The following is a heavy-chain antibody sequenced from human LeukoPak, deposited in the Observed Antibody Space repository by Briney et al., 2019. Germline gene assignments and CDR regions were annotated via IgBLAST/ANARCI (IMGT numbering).Heavy chain of an antibody. V-gene: IGHV3-53*01. Sequence: GGSLRLSCAASGFTVSSNYMSWVRQAPGKGLEWVSVIYSGGSTYYADSVKGRFTISRDNSKNTLYLQMNSLRAEDTAVYYCAREIADYHDSSGFFYAFDIWGQGTMVTVSS. CDR1: GFTVSSNY. CDR2: IYSGGST. J-gene: IGHJ3*02. CDR3: AREIADYHDSSGFFYAFDI. D-gene: IGHD3-22*01.